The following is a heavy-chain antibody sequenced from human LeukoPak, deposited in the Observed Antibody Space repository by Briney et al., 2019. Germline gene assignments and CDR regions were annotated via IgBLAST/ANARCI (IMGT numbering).Heavy chain of an antibody. CDR2: IYSGGST. D-gene: IGHD5-24*01. Sequence: GGSLRLSCAASGFTVSSNSMSWVRQAPGKGLEWVSIIYSGGSTYNADSVKGRFTVPRDNSKNTLYLQMNSLRAEDTAVYYCAKKMTITGWLYYFDYWGQGTLVTVSS. CDR1: GFTVSSNS. V-gene: IGHV3-53*01. J-gene: IGHJ4*02. CDR3: AKKMTITGWLYYFDY.